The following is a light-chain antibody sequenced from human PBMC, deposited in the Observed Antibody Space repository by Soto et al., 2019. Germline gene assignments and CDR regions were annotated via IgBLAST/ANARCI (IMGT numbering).Light chain of an antibody. V-gene: IGLV1-51*01. Sequence: QSVLTQPPSVSAAPGQKVTISCSGSSSNIGNNYVSWYQQLPGTAPKLLIYDNNKRPSGIPDRFSGSKSGTSATLGITGLQTGDEADYYCGTWDSSLSAGVVFGTGTKRTVL. CDR1: SSNIGNNY. J-gene: IGLJ1*01. CDR2: DNN. CDR3: GTWDSSLSAGVV.